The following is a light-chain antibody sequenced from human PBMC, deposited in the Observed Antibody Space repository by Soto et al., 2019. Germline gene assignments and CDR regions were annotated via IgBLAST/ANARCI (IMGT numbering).Light chain of an antibody. CDR3: QQSGSSPLT. CDR1: QSVSGSY. J-gene: IGKJ4*01. CDR2: GAS. Sequence: EIVLTQSPGTLSLSPGERATLSCRASQSVSGSYLAWYQQKPGQAPRLLIYGASSRATGIPDRFSGSGSGTDFTLTITGLEPEDFAVYYCQQSGSSPLTFGGGTQVEMK. V-gene: IGKV3-20*01.